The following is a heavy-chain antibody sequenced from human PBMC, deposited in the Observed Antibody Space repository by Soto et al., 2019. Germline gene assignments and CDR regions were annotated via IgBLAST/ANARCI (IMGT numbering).Heavy chain of an antibody. J-gene: IGHJ6*02. CDR1: GYSFTSYW. CDR3: ARQTYYDFWSGYSPYYYYYGMDV. Sequence: GESLKISCKGSGYSFTSYWIGWVRQMPGKGLEWMGIIYPGDSDTRYSPSFQGQVTISADKSISTAYLQWSSLKASDTAMYYCARQTYYDFWSGYSPYYYYYGMDVWGQGTTVTVSS. CDR2: IYPGDSDT. V-gene: IGHV5-51*01. D-gene: IGHD3-3*01.